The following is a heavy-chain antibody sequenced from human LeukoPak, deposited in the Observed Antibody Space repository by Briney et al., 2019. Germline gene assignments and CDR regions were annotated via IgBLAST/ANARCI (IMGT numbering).Heavy chain of an antibody. CDR3: ATALGYCSGCSCSRRAYYYYGMDV. Sequence: ASVKVSCKVSGYTLTELSMHWVRQAPGKGLEWMGGFDPEDGETIYAQKFQGRVTMTEDTSTDTAYMELSSLRSEDTAVYYCATALGYCSGCSCSRRAYYYYGMDVWGQGTTVTVSS. CDR1: GYTLTELS. CDR2: FDPEDGET. V-gene: IGHV1-24*01. J-gene: IGHJ6*02. D-gene: IGHD2-15*01.